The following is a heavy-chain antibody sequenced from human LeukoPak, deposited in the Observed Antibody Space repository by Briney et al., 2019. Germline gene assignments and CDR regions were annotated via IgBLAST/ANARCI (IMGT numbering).Heavy chain of an antibody. CDR1: GGSISNYY. D-gene: IGHD5-18*01. CDR2: IYSSGST. CDR3: ARVTRAYNYGSDF. V-gene: IGHV4-59*01. J-gene: IGHJ4*02. Sequence: SETPSLTCTVSGGSISNYYWSWIRQPPGKGLEWVGYIYSSGSTNYNPSLKSRVTISVDVSKNQFSLKLSSVTAADTALYYCARVTRAYNYGSDFWGQGTLVTVSS.